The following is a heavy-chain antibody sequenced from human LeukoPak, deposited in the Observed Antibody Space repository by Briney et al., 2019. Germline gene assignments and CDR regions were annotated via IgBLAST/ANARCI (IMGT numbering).Heavy chain of an antibody. J-gene: IGHJ3*02. D-gene: IGHD3-22*01. CDR1: GGSISSGGYY. Sequence: SETLSLTCTVSGGSISSGGYYWSWIRQHPGKGLEWIGYIYYSGSTYYNPSLKSRVTISVDTSKNQFSLKLSSVTAADTAVYYCARDHYDSRGTKYAFDIWGQGTMVTVSS. CDR3: ARDHYDSRGTKYAFDI. CDR2: IYYSGST. V-gene: IGHV4-31*03.